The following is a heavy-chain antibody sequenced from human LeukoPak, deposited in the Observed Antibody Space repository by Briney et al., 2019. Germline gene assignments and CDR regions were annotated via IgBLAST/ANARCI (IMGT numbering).Heavy chain of an antibody. CDR2: IKQDGSQK. CDR3: ARGYYYDSSGYYCDY. D-gene: IGHD3-22*01. J-gene: IGHJ4*02. CDR1: GFTFRSYW. Sequence: GGSLRLSCAASGFTFRSYWMCWVRQAPGKGLEWVANIKQDGSQKYYVDSVKGRFTISRDNAKNSLYLQMNSLRAEDTAVYYYARGYYYDSSGYYCDYWGQGTLVTVSS. V-gene: IGHV3-7*04.